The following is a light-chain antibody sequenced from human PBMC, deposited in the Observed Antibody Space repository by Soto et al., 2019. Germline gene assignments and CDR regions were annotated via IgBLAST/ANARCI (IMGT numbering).Light chain of an antibody. Sequence: QSALTQPRSVSGSPGQSVIISCTGTSSDVGAYNYVSWYQHHPGKAPKAMIYDDNKRPSGVPDRFSGSKSGNTASLTISGLQADDEGDYYCSSYAGSYTYVFGSGTKLTVL. V-gene: IGLV2-11*01. J-gene: IGLJ1*01. CDR1: SSDVGAYNY. CDR3: SSYAGSYTYV. CDR2: DDN.